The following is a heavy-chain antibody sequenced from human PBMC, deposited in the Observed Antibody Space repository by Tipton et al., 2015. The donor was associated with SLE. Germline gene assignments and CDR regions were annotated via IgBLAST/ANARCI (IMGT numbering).Heavy chain of an antibody. V-gene: IGHV1-18*01. Sequence: QVQLVQSGSELKKPGASVKVSCKASGYSISDYAMNWVRQAPGQGLEWMGWISGNNGNTNYAERFRGRVTMTANTSSDTAYMELRSLRPDDTAIYYCARTMFGVVIAIWFDPWGQGTLISVSS. CDR1: GYSISDYA. CDR2: ISGNNGNT. CDR3: ARTMFGVVIAIWFDP. J-gene: IGHJ5*02. D-gene: IGHD3-3*01.